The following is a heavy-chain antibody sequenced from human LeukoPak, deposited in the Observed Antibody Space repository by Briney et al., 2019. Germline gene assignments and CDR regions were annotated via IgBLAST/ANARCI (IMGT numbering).Heavy chain of an antibody. CDR2: IYYSGST. CDR1: GGSISSSSYY. CDR3: ARCIGIRGVRYYYYYMDF. Sequence: PSETLSLICTVSGGSISSSSYYWGWIRQPPGKGLEWIGSIYYSGSTYYNPSLKSRVTISVDTSKNQFSLKLSSVTAADTAVYYCARCIGIRGVRYYYYYMDFWGKGTTVTVSS. J-gene: IGHJ6*03. D-gene: IGHD3-10*01. V-gene: IGHV4-39*01.